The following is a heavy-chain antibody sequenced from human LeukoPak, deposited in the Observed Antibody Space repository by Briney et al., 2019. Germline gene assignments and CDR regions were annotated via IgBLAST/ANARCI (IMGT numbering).Heavy chain of an antibody. J-gene: IGHJ4*02. V-gene: IGHV3-30*02. CDR1: GFTFSSYG. D-gene: IGHD2-2*01. CDR3: AKGSRLGYCSSTSCPARY. CDR2: IRYDGSNK. Sequence: GGSLRLSCAASGFTFSSYGMHWVRQAPGKGLEWVAFIRYDGSNKYYADSVKGRFTISRDTSKNTLYLQMNSLRAEDTAVYYCAKGSRLGYCSSTSCPARYWGQGTLVTVSS.